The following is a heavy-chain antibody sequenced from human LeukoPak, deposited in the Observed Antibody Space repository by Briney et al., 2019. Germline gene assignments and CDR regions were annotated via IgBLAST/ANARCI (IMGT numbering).Heavy chain of an antibody. Sequence: PSETLSLTCTVSGGSISSDDNYWSWIRQHPGRGLEWIGNIFYSGSTYYNPSLKSRVTISVDTSKNQFSLKLSSVTAADTAVYYCARERNYGKSLEYWGQGTLVTVSS. V-gene: IGHV4-31*03. CDR1: GGSISSDDNY. CDR2: IFYSGST. CDR3: ARERNYGKSLEY. J-gene: IGHJ4*02. D-gene: IGHD1-7*01.